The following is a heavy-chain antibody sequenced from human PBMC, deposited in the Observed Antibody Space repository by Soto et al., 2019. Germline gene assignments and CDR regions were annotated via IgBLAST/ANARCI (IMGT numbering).Heavy chain of an antibody. CDR2: ISYDASNK. Sequence: GESLRLSCAASGFAFSSYAMHWVRRAPGKGLEWVAVISYDASNKYYADSVKGRFTISRDNSKKTMYLQMTSLRAEYTAVYYCARPPSTGWYGDFDFSGQGTLVTVP. D-gene: IGHD6-19*01. CDR3: ARPPSTGWYGDFDF. J-gene: IGHJ4*02. CDR1: GFAFSSYA. V-gene: IGHV3-30-3*01.